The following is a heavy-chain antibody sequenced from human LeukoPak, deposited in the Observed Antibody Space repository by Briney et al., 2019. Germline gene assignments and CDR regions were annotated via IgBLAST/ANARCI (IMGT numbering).Heavy chain of an antibody. CDR1: GFTFSSYT. CDR3: ARDGGGGGSYPDY. D-gene: IGHD1-26*01. Sequence: GRSLRLSCAASGFTFSSYTMHSVRQAPGKGLEWVAVMSNDGNYYADSEKGRFTISRDNSKNTLYLQMNSLRPEDTAVYYCARDGGGGGSYPDYWGQGTLVTVSS. J-gene: IGHJ4*02. V-gene: IGHV3-30*04. CDR2: MSNDGN.